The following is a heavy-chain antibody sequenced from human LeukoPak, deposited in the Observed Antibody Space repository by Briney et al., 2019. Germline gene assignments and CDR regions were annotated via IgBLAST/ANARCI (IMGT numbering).Heavy chain of an antibody. CDR3: ARATNFYYYYGMDV. D-gene: IGHD1-26*01. CDR1: GYTFTIYY. Sequence: ASVTVSCKTSGYTFTIYYIHWVRQAPGQGLEWMGIINPSSGATNYAQKFQDRVTMTRDTSTSTVYMELSSQTYEDTAVYYCARATNFYYYYGMDVWGQETTVTVSS. CDR2: INPSSGAT. V-gene: IGHV1-46*01. J-gene: IGHJ6*02.